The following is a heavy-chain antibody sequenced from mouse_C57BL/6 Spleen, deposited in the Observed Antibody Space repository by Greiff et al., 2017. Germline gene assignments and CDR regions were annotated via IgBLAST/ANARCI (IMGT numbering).Heavy chain of an antibody. CDR2: IYPGGGYT. D-gene: IGHD2-3*01. CDR3: ARVGYYSYYFDY. V-gene: IGHV1-63*01. Sequence: VQLQQSGAELVRPGTSVKMSCEASGYTFTNYWIGWAKQRPGHGLEWIGDIYPGGGYTNYNEKFKGKATLTADKSSSTAYMQFSSLTSEDSAIYYCARVGYYSYYFDYWGQGTTLTVSS. J-gene: IGHJ2*01. CDR1: GYTFTNYW.